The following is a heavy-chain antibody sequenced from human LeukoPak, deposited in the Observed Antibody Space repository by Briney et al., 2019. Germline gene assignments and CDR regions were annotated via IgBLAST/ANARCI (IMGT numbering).Heavy chain of an antibody. CDR3: ARCTYYDSSGYYDY. D-gene: IGHD3-22*01. J-gene: IGHJ4*02. V-gene: IGHV3-48*03. CDR1: GFTFSSYE. Sequence: GGSLRLSCAASGFTFSSYEMNWVRQAPRKGLESVSYISSSGSTIYYADSVKGRFTISRDNAKNSLYLQMNSLRAEDTAVYYCARCTYYDSSGYYDYWGQGTLVTVSS. CDR2: ISSSGSTI.